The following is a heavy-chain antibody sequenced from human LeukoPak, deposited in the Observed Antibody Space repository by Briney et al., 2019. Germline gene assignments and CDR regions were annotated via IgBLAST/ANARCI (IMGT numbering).Heavy chain of an antibody. V-gene: IGHV1-69*05. CDR3: ARERGGHDCGGYPWGYYYYMDV. Sequence: VASVKVSCKASGGTFSSYAISWVRQAPGQGLEWMGGIIPIFGTANYAQKFQGRVTITTDESTSTAYMELSSLRSEDTAVYYCARERGGHDCGGYPWGYYYYMDVWGKGTTVTVSS. CDR1: GGTFSSYA. CDR2: IIPIFGTA. J-gene: IGHJ6*03. D-gene: IGHD4-23*01.